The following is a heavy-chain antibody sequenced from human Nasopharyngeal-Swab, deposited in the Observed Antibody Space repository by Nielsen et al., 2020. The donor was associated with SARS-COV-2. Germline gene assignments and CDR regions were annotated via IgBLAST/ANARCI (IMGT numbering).Heavy chain of an antibody. J-gene: IGHJ6*03. CDR3: ARGGWKRYYYYYYMDV. CDR2: IIPIFGTA. V-gene: IGHV1-69*13. D-gene: IGHD6-19*01. Sequence: SVKVSCKASGGTFSSYAISWVRQAPGQGLEWMGGIIPIFGTANYAQKFQGRVTITADESTSTAYMELSSLRSENTAVYYCARGGWKRYYYYYYMDVWGKGTTVTVSS. CDR1: GGTFSSYA.